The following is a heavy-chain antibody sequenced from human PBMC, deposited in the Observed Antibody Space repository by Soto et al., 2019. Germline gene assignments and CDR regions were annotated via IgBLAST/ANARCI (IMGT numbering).Heavy chain of an antibody. Sequence: GGSLRLSCAASGFTVSSYHMSWVRQAPGKGLEWVSVTYSAGSADFADSVKGRFTISRHNSKNTLYLQMNSLRAEDTAVYYCASVVATYYYVLDVWGQGTTVTVSS. V-gene: IGHV3-66*01. CDR3: ASVVATYYYVLDV. CDR2: TYSAGSA. CDR1: GFTVSSYH. D-gene: IGHD2-15*01. J-gene: IGHJ6*02.